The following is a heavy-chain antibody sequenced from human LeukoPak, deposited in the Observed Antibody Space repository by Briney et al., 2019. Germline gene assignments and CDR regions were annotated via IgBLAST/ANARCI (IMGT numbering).Heavy chain of an antibody. D-gene: IGHD3-22*01. CDR1: GYPFSNFA. V-gene: IGHV3-23*01. Sequence: GGSLRLSCEGSGYPFSNFAMSWIRQGPGKGLEWVADISGSDGTTCYADSVKGRFTISRDNSQNMLYLQMNSLRVEDTAVYYCERSLSNGYGYYFDYWGQGSLVTVSS. CDR2: ISGSDGTT. CDR3: ERSLSNGYGYYFDY. J-gene: IGHJ4*02.